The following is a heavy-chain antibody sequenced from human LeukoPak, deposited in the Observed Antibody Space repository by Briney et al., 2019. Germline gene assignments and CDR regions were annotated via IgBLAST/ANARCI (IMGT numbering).Heavy chain of an antibody. J-gene: IGHJ3*02. CDR2: IYYSGST. V-gene: IGHV4-39*07. CDR1: GGSISSSSYY. Sequence: SETLSLTCTVSGGSISSSSYYWGWIRQPPGKGLEWIGSIYYSGSTYYNPSLKSRVTISVDTSKNHFSLKLSSVTAADTAVYYCATSYYDILTGYHDAFDIWGQGTMVTVSS. CDR3: ATSYYDILTGYHDAFDI. D-gene: IGHD3-9*01.